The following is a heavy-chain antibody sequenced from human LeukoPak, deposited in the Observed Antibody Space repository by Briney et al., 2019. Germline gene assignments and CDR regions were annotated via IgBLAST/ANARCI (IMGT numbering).Heavy chain of an antibody. CDR1: GGTFSSYA. CDR2: IIPVLGIV. D-gene: IGHD3-22*01. CDR3: GRGRLSYYDSSGDYYYYYGMDV. J-gene: IGHJ6*02. Sequence: SMKVSCKASGGTFSSYAISWVRQAPGQGLEWMGRIIPVLGIVNYAQKFQGRVTITADKSTSTAYMELSSLRFEDTAVYYCGRGRLSYYDSSGDYYYYYGMDVWGQGTTVTVSS. V-gene: IGHV1-69*04.